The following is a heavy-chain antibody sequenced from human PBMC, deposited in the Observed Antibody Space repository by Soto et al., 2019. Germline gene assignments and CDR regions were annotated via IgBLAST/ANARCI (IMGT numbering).Heavy chain of an antibody. CDR3: ARVYCSSTSCYVTFDY. CDR2: IDPSDSYT. V-gene: IGHV5-10-1*01. J-gene: IGHJ4*02. D-gene: IGHD2-2*01. Sequence: SWVRQMPEKGLEWMGRIDPSDSYTNYSPSFQGHVIISADKSISTAYLQWSSLKASDTAMYYCARVYCSSTSCYVTFDYWGQGTLVTVSS.